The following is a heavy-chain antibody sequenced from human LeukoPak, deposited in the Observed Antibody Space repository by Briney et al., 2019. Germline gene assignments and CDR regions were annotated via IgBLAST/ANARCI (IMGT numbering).Heavy chain of an antibody. Sequence: GGSLGLSCAASGFTVSSNYMSWVRQAPGKGLEWVSVIYSGSSSTYYTDSVKGRFTISRHNSKNTLYLQMNSLRAEDTAVYYCARDLASGSYPPYYFDYWGQGTLVTVSS. J-gene: IGHJ4*02. CDR3: ARDLASGSYPPYYFDY. D-gene: IGHD3-10*01. V-gene: IGHV3-53*04. CDR2: IYSGSSST. CDR1: GFTVSSNY.